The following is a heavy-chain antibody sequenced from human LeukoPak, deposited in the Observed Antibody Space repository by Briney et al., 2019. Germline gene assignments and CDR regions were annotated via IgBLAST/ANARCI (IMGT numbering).Heavy chain of an antibody. J-gene: IGHJ4*02. CDR3: ARRDNSGFYFFDF. CDR2: IYPGDSDA. CDR1: GYSFASYW. Sequence: GESLQISCQGSGYSFASYWIGWVRQMPGKGLEWMGIIYPGDSDARYSPSFQGQVTISADKSISTAYLQWNSLKASDTAMYYCARRDNSGFYFFDFWGQGTLVTVSS. V-gene: IGHV5-51*01. D-gene: IGHD3-22*01.